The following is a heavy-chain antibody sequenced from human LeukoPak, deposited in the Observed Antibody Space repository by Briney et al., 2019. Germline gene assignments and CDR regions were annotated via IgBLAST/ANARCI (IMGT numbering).Heavy chain of an antibody. CDR2: IYYNGTT. J-gene: IGHJ6*03. CDR3: ARHKMIRGIGYYYYMDV. Sequence: SETLSLTCTVSGGSISTSSYYWGWIRQPPGKGLQWIGSIYYNGTTYYNPSLKSRVIISVDTSKNQFSLTLSSVTAADTAVYYCARHKMIRGIGYYYYMDVWGKGTTVTISS. D-gene: IGHD3-10*01. V-gene: IGHV4-39*01. CDR1: GGSISTSSYY.